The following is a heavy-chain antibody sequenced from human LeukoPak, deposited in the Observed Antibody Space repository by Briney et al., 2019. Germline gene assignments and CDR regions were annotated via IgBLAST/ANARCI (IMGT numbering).Heavy chain of an antibody. V-gene: IGHV3-20*04. CDR2: INWNGGST. CDR3: ARARYSGYDFRFYYYYYMDV. CDR1: GFTFDDYG. Sequence: GGSLRLSCAASGFTFDDYGMSWVRQAPGKGLEWVSGINWNGGSTGYADSVKGRFTISRDNAKNSLYLQMNSLRAEDTAVYYCARARYSGYDFRFYYYYYMDVWGKGTTVTVSS. D-gene: IGHD5-12*01. J-gene: IGHJ6*03.